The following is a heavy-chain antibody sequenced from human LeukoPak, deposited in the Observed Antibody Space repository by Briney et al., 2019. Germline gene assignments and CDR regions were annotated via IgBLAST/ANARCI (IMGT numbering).Heavy chain of an antibody. CDR2: ISGSSGII. V-gene: IGHV3-48*04. Sequence: GGSLRLSCAASGFTFNTYTMNWVRQAPGKGLEWVSYISGSSGIIDYADSVRGRFTISRDNAKNSLYLQMNSLKAEDTAVYYCARAVPSTYYYDSSGYPDYWGQGTLVTVSS. CDR3: ARAVPSTYYYDSSGYPDY. D-gene: IGHD3-22*01. CDR1: GFTFNTYT. J-gene: IGHJ4*02.